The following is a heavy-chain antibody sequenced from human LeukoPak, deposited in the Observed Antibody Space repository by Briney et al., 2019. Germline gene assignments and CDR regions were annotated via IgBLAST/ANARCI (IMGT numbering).Heavy chain of an antibody. D-gene: IGHD3-9*01. CDR3: AEARYLIYYFDY. CDR2: ISGSGGST. Sequence: GGSLRLSCAASGFTFSSYAMSWVRQAPGKGLEWVSAISGSGGSTYYADSVKGRFTISRDNSKNTLYLKMNSLRAEDTAVYYCAEARYLIYYFDYWGQGTLVTVSS. V-gene: IGHV3-23*01. CDR1: GFTFSSYA. J-gene: IGHJ4*02.